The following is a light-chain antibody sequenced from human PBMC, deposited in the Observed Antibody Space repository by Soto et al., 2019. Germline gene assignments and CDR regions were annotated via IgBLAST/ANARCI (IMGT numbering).Light chain of an antibody. Sequence: EIVLTQSPATLSLSPGERATLSCRASQSVSSYLAWYRQKPGQAPRLLFYDASNRATGIPARFSGSGSGTDFTLTISSLEPEDFAVYYCQQRNTWPLTFGGGTKVEIK. V-gene: IGKV3-11*01. CDR2: DAS. J-gene: IGKJ4*01. CDR3: QQRNTWPLT. CDR1: QSVSSY.